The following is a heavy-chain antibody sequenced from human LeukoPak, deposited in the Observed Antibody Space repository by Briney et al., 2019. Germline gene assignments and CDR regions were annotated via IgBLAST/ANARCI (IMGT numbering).Heavy chain of an antibody. J-gene: IGHJ4*02. CDR2: IYSGGGT. V-gene: IGHV3-66*01. D-gene: IGHD6-19*01. CDR1: GFTVSSNY. Sequence: GGSLRPSCAASGFTVSSNYMNWVRQAPGKGLEWVSVIYSGGGTYYTDSVKGRFTISRDNSKNTLYLQMNTLRAEDTAVYFCARGGRYLTYWGQGTLVTVSS. CDR3: ARGGRYLTY.